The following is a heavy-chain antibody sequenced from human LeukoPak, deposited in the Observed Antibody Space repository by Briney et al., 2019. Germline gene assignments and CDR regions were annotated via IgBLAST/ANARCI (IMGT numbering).Heavy chain of an antibody. CDR2: IRSKANSYAT. CDR3: TRPQSMRET. CDR1: GFTFSGSA. V-gene: IGHV3-73*01. J-gene: IGHJ5*02. Sequence: GGSLRLSCAASGFTFSGSAMHWVRQASGKGLEWVGRIRSKANSYATAYAASVKGRFTISRDDSKNTAYLQMNSLKTEDTAVYYCTRPQSMRETWGQGTLVTVSS. D-gene: IGHD2/OR15-2a*01.